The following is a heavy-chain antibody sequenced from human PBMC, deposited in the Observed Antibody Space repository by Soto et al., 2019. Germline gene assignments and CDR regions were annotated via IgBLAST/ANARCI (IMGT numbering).Heavy chain of an antibody. CDR2: INAGNGNT. Sequence: QVQLVQSGAEVKKPGASVKVSCKASGYTFTSYAMHWVRQAPGQRLEWMGWINAGNGNTKYSQKFQGRVTITRDTSARKAYMELSSLRSEDTAVYYCARYDYIWGSVLFDYWGQGTLVTVSS. CDR1: GYTFTSYA. D-gene: IGHD3-16*01. V-gene: IGHV1-3*01. J-gene: IGHJ4*02. CDR3: ARYDYIWGSVLFDY.